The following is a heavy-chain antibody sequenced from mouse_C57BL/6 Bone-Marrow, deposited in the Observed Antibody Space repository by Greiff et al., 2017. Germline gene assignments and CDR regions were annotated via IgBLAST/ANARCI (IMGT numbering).Heavy chain of an antibody. D-gene: IGHD4-1*01. Sequence: VQLQQPGAELVMPGASVKLSCKASGYTFTSYWMHWVKQRPGQGLEWIGEIDPSDSYTNYNQKFKGKSTLTVDKSSSTAYMQLSSLTSEDSAVYYAARGRRLGRGAWFAYGGQGTLVTVSA. CDR2: IDPSDSYT. J-gene: IGHJ3*01. CDR1: GYTFTSYW. CDR3: ARGRRLGRGAWFAY. V-gene: IGHV1-69*01.